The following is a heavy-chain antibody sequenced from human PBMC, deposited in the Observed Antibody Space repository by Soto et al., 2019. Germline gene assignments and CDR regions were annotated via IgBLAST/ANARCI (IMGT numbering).Heavy chain of an antibody. V-gene: IGHV3-30*18. Sequence: QVQLVESGGGVVQPGRSLRLSCAASGFTFSSYGMHWVRQAPGKGLEWVAVISYDGSNKYYADSVKGRFTISRDNSKNTLYLQMNSLRAEDTAVYYCAKRVSDWNYAQGNYYGMDVWGQGTTVTVSS. CDR2: ISYDGSNK. CDR3: AKRVSDWNYAQGNYYGMDV. J-gene: IGHJ6*02. CDR1: GFTFSSYG. D-gene: IGHD1-7*01.